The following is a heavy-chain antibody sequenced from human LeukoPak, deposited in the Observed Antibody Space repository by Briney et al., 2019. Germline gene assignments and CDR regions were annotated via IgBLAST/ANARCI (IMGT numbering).Heavy chain of an antibody. Sequence: GGSLRLSCAASGFTFSSYAMSWVRQAPGKGLEWVSAISGSGGSTYYADSVKGRFTISRDNSKNTLYLQMNSLRAEDTAVYYCAKGAHNYYDILTGYYVWGQGTLVTVSS. CDR2: ISGSGGST. J-gene: IGHJ4*02. D-gene: IGHD3-9*01. CDR1: GFTFSSYA. V-gene: IGHV3-23*01. CDR3: AKGAHNYYDILTGYYV.